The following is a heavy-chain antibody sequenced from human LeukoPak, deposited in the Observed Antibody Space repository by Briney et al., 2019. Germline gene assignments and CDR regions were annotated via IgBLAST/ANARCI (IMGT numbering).Heavy chain of an antibody. Sequence: PGASVKVSCKASGYTFTSYGISWVRQAPGQGLEWMGWISAYNGNTNYAQKLQGRVTMTTDTSTGTAYMELRSLRSDDTAVYYCAREGIVVVPAANPPYYYGMDVWGQGTTVTVSS. CDR2: ISAYNGNT. J-gene: IGHJ6*02. CDR3: AREGIVVVPAANPPYYYGMDV. D-gene: IGHD2-2*01. V-gene: IGHV1-18*01. CDR1: GYTFTSYG.